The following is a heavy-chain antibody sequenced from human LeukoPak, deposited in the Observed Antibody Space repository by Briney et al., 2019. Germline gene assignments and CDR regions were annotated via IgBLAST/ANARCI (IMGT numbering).Heavy chain of an antibody. CDR3: ARSKYSYGFFVD. Sequence: GGSLRLSCVTSGLNVKNNYMFWVRQSPVKGLEWVSIIYSGGNTFYADSVKGRFTISRDNSKNTLYLQMTSLKAEDTGVYYCARSKYSYGFFVDWGQGTLVTVSS. CDR1: GLNVKNNY. CDR2: IYSGGNT. J-gene: IGHJ4*02. V-gene: IGHV3-53*01. D-gene: IGHD5-18*01.